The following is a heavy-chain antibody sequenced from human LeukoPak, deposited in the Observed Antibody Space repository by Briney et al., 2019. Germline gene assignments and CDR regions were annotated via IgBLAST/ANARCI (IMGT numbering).Heavy chain of an antibody. CDR2: IYHSGST. V-gene: IGHV4-38-2*02. CDR1: DYSISSGYY. J-gene: IGHJ6*03. CDR3: ARVTPLGRDMDV. D-gene: IGHD4-23*01. Sequence: SETLSLTCTVSDYSISSGYYWRWIRQPPGKGLEWIGSIYHSGSTYHNPSLKSRVTISVDTSKNQFSLKLSSVTAADTAVYYCARVTPLGRDMDVWGKGTTVTVSS.